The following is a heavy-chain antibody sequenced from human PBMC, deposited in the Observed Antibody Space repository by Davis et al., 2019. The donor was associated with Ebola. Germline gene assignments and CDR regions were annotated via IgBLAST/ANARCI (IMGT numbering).Heavy chain of an antibody. V-gene: IGHV3-23*01. CDR3: TEDLDGSGTYYTEY. D-gene: IGHD3-10*01. Sequence: GESLKIFCAASGFTFSSYAMSWVRQAPGKGLQWVSTISGSGGNTYYGDSVKGRFTISRDNSKNTLYLQMNRLRAEDTGVYYCTEDLDGSGTYYTEYWGQGTLVTVSS. CDR1: GFTFSSYA. J-gene: IGHJ4*02. CDR2: ISGSGGNT.